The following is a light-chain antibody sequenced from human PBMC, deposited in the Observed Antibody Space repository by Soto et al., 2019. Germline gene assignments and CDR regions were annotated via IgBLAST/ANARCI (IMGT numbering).Light chain of an antibody. V-gene: IGLV2-14*01. J-gene: IGLJ6*01. CDR1: SSDIGAYNC. Sequence: QSALTQPASVSGSPGQSITISCTGTSSDIGAYNCVSWYQHRPGKAPNLIIYDVTNRPAGVSVRLSGPKSGNADSLTISGLQTEDEADYYCSSFTGSSTLVVGIGNKLPVL. CDR2: DVT. CDR3: SSFTGSSTLV.